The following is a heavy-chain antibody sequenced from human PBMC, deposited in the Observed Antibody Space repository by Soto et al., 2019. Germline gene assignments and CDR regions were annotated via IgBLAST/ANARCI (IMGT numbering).Heavy chain of an antibody. V-gene: IGHV1-69*08. J-gene: IGHJ3*02. D-gene: IGHD4-17*01. CDR3: ARGHEYGGNSDAFDI. CDR1: GGTFTTPS. Sequence: QFHLLHSGVEGKSLGSSVKASGRVPGGTFTTPSLNGCRRTPGQRPNWMGNILPIFGTADYAQKFQDRVTITADKSTNTAYMELRSLLSEDTAVYYCARGHEYGGNSDAFDIWGQGTVVTVSS. CDR2: ILPIFGTA.